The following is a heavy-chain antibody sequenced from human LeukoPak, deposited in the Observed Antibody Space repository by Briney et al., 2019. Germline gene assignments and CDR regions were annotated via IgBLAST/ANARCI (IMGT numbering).Heavy chain of an antibody. D-gene: IGHD6-19*01. J-gene: IGHJ4*02. CDR3: ARHSQWLAIFDY. V-gene: IGHV4-59*08. CDR2: IYYSGST. CDR1: GGSISSDY. Sequence: TSETLSLTCTVSGGSISSDYWSWIRQAPGKGLEWIGYIYYSGSTNYNPSLKSRVTISVDTSNNQFSLKLSSVTAADTAVYYCARHSQWLAIFDYWGQGTLVTVSS.